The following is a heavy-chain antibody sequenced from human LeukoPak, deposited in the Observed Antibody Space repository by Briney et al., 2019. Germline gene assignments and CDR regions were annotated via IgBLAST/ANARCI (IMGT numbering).Heavy chain of an antibody. D-gene: IGHD2-2*01. CDR2: INPNSGGT. CDR1: AYTFTDYY. CDR3: ARDSRYCSSTSCYLYYYYMDV. J-gene: IGHJ6*03. V-gene: IGHV1-2*06. Sequence: GASVKVSCKASAYTFTDYYIHWVRQPPGQGLEWMGRINPNSGGTNYAQKFQGRVTMTRDTSISTAYMELSRLRSGDTAVYYCARDSRYCSSTSCYLYYYYMDVWGKGTTVTVSS.